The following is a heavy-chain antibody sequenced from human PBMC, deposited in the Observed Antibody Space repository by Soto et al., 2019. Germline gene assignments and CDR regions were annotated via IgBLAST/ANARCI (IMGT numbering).Heavy chain of an antibody. CDR2: ISSGGDT. Sequence: PGGSLRLSCAPSGFTFTTYAMSWVRQAPGKGLEWVSSISSGGDTYYADSVKGRFTISRDSSKNTLYLQMNNLRAEDTATYYCAKDYSSGYYDFDIWGRGTMVTVAS. V-gene: IGHV3-23*01. CDR1: GFTFTTYA. CDR3: AKDYSSGYYDFDI. J-gene: IGHJ3*02. D-gene: IGHD3-22*01.